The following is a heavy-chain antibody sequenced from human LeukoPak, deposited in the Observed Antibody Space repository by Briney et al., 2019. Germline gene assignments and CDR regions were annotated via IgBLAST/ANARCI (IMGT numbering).Heavy chain of an antibody. D-gene: IGHD5-18*01. Sequence: ASVKVSCKASGYTFTGYYMHWVRQAPGQGLEWMGWINPNSGGTNYAQKFQGRVTMTRDTSISTAYMELSRLRSDDTAVYYCARDTDTAMVTATHAFDIWGQGTMVTVSS. CDR2: INPNSGGT. CDR3: ARDTDTAMVTATHAFDI. V-gene: IGHV1-2*02. J-gene: IGHJ3*02. CDR1: GYTFTGYY.